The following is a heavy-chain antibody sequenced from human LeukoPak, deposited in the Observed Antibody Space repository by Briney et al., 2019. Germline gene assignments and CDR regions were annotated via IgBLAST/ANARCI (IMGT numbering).Heavy chain of an antibody. V-gene: IGHV4-4*07. CDR3: ARESGVEYFDY. CDR1: GGSISSYY. J-gene: IGHJ4*02. CDR2: IHGSGTT. Sequence: SETLSLTCTVSGGSISSYYWSWIRQPAGKGLEWIGRIHGSGTTNFNPSLKSRVTMSVDTSKNQFSLKLSSVTAADTAVYYCARESGVEYFDYWGQGTLVTVSS. D-gene: IGHD3-3*01.